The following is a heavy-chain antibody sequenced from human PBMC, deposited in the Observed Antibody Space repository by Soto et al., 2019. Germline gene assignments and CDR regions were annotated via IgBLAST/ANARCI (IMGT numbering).Heavy chain of an antibody. J-gene: IGHJ5*01. V-gene: IGHV4-31*03. Sequence: SETLSLTCTVSGGSINTAGYYCNWVLHSPGKGLEWIGYIFYSVTTYYNPSLESRLTMSLDKSKNHFSLRLSSVTAADTAYYYCSRSFYDLSTDTGGHWFDTWGHGTRVTVSS. CDR3: SRSFYDLSTDTGGHWFDT. CDR2: IFYSVTT. CDR1: GGSINTAGYY. D-gene: IGHD3-9*01.